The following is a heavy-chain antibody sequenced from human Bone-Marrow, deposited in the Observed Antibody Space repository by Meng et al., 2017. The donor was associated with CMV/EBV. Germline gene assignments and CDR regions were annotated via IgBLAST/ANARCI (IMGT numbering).Heavy chain of an antibody. CDR2: IIPIFGTA. D-gene: IGHD5-12*01. J-gene: IGHJ6*02. V-gene: IGHV1-69*05. CDR3: ARSRSSSGYDWLYYYGMDV. Sequence: SVKVSCKASGGTFSSYAISWVRQAPGQGLEWMGGIIPIFGTANYAQKFQGRVTITTDESTSTAYMELSSLRSEDTAVYYCARSRSSSGYDWLYYYGMDVWGQGATVTLYS. CDR1: GGTFSSYA.